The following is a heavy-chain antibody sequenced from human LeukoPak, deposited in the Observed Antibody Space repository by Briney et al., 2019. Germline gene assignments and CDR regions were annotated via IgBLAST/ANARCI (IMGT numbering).Heavy chain of an antibody. V-gene: IGHV3-23*01. CDR1: GFIFSSYA. J-gene: IGHJ4*02. D-gene: IGHD4-17*01. Sequence: GGSLRLSCAASGFIFSSYAMNWVRQAPGKGLEWVSLITSGGDTTFYADSVKGRFTISRDNSKNTLYLQMNSLRVEDTAVYYCAKDLCGDYPTDYWGQGTLVSVSS. CDR2: ITSGGDTT. CDR3: AKDLCGDYPTDY.